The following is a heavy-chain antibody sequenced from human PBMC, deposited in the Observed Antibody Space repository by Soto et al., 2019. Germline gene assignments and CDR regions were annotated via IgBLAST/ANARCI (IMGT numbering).Heavy chain of an antibody. CDR2: INSDGSIT. CDR1: GFTFSTYW. V-gene: IGHV3-74*01. Sequence: EVQLAESGGGLVQPGGSLRLSCAASGFTFSTYWMHWVRQAPGTGLVWVSRINSDGSITNYADSVKGRFSISRDNAKNTLYLQMNSLRAEDTAVYYCARSTWQTYFEYWGQGTLVSVSS. J-gene: IGHJ4*02. CDR3: ARSTWQTYFEY.